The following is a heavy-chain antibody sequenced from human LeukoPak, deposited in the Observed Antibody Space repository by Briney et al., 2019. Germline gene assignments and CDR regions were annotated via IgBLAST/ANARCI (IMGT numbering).Heavy chain of an antibody. CDR3: ARYYYDSSGYLYYFDY. CDR1: GFTFDDYG. J-gene: IGHJ4*02. V-gene: IGHV3-20*04. CDR2: INWNGGST. Sequence: GGSLRLSCAASGFTFDDYGMSWVRQAPGKGLEWVSGINWNGGSTGYADSVKGQFTISRDNAKNSLYLQMNSLRAEDTALYYCARYYYDSSGYLYYFDYWGQGTLVTVSS. D-gene: IGHD3-22*01.